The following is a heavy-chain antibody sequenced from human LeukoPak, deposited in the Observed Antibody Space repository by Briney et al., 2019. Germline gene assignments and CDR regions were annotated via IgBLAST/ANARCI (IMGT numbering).Heavy chain of an antibody. CDR1: GFTITDHH. Sequence: GGSLRLSCAASGFTITDHHMDWVRQSPGKGLEWLGRSKTTKPNSFTTDYAASVKGRFTISKDDSKNSLYLQLNSLKTEDTAVYYCVRVVTTDRGWYHFDNWGQGILVTVSS. V-gene: IGHV3-72*01. CDR2: SKTTKPNSFTT. J-gene: IGHJ4*02. D-gene: IGHD6-19*01. CDR3: VRVVTTDRGWYHFDN.